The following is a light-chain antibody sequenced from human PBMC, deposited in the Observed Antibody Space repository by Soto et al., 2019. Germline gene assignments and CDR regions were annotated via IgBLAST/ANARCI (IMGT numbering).Light chain of an antibody. CDR1: QSVSSSY. Sequence: EIVLTQSPDTLSLSPGERATLTCRASQSVSSSYLAWFQQKPGQAPRLLIYGASSRATGIPDRFSGSGSGTDFTLTISRLEPEDFAVYYCQQYGNAPFTFGPGTKVDIK. J-gene: IGKJ3*01. CDR2: GAS. V-gene: IGKV3-20*01. CDR3: QQYGNAPFT.